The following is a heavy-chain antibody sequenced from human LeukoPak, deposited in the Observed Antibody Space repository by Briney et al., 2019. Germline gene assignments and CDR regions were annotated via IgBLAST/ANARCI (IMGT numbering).Heavy chain of an antibody. D-gene: IGHD3-9*01. CDR1: GFTFSSYA. J-gene: IGHJ4*02. CDR3: ANGPSWTDILTRYYIS. CDR2: ISGSGGST. Sequence: GGSLRLSCAAPGFTFSSYAMSWVRQAPGKGHGWVSAISGSGGSTYYADSVKGRVTISRDNSKNTMYLQMNSLRAEDTDVYYCANGPSWTDILTRYYISWGQGTLVTVSS. V-gene: IGHV3-23*01.